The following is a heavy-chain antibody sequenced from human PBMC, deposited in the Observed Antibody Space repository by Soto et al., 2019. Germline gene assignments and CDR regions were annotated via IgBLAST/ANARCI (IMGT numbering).Heavy chain of an antibody. D-gene: IGHD4-4*01. CDR1: GFTFSSYW. V-gene: IGHV3-7*03. CDR2: IKQDGSEK. Sequence: GGSLRLSCAASGFTFSSYWMSWVRQAPGKGLEWVANIKQDGSEKYYVDSVKGRFTISRDNAKNSLYLQMNSLRAEDTAVYYCARDTDYSNYVSDYWGQGTLVTVSS. CDR3: ARDTDYSNYVSDY. J-gene: IGHJ4*02.